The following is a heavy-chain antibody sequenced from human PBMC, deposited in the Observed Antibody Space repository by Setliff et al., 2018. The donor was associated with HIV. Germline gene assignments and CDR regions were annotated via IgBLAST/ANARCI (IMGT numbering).Heavy chain of an antibody. CDR2: ISYDGINK. Sequence: GESLKISCAASGFSFSTYAMHWVRQAPGKGLEWVAVISYDGINKYYADSVKGRFTMSRDNSNNTLYLQMSSLRAEDTAVYYCARDGSGNKGYFDLWGQGMLVTVSS. D-gene: IGHD3-10*01. J-gene: IGHJ4*02. CDR3: ARDGSGNKGYFDL. V-gene: IGHV3-30-3*01. CDR1: GFSFSTYA.